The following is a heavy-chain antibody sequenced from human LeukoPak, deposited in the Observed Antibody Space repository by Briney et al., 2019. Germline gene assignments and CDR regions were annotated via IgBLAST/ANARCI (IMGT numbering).Heavy chain of an antibody. Sequence: GGSLRLSCAASGFTFNSYGMHWVRQAPGKGLEWLAVTSYDGSNKYFADSVEGRLVVSRDNSNNTLYLHMNTLRPDDTGIYYCAAYHASGTFGYFQHWGQGTLVTVSS. CDR2: TSYDGSNK. CDR3: AAYHASGTFGYFQH. V-gene: IGHV3-30*03. CDR1: GFTFNSYG. D-gene: IGHD1-7*01. J-gene: IGHJ1*01.